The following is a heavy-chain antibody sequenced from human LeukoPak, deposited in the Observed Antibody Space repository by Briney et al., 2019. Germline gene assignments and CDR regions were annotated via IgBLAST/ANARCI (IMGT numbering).Heavy chain of an antibody. D-gene: IGHD1-26*01. V-gene: IGHV1-24*01. Sequence: GASVKVSCKVSGYTLTELSMHWVRQAPGKGLEWMGGFDPEDGETIYAQKFQGRVTMTEDTSTDTAYMELSSLRSGDTAVYYCATKRELYDAFDIWGQGTMVTVSS. CDR1: GYTLTELS. CDR2: FDPEDGET. J-gene: IGHJ3*02. CDR3: ATKRELYDAFDI.